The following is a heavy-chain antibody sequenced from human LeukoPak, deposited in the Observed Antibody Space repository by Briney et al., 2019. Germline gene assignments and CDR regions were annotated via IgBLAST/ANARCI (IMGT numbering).Heavy chain of an antibody. D-gene: IGHD2-15*01. CDR3: AKDRAVAAIPYNWFDP. Sequence: PGGSLRLSCAASGFTFSSYAMSWVRQAPGKGLEWVSTISGSGVSAYYAESVKGRFTISRDNSKNTPYLQMNSLRAEDTALYYCAKDRAVAAIPYNWFDPWGQGTPVTVSS. CDR2: ISGSGVSA. V-gene: IGHV3-23*01. J-gene: IGHJ5*02. CDR1: GFTFSSYA.